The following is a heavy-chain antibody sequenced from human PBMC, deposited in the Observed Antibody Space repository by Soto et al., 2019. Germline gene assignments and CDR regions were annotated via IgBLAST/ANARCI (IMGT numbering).Heavy chain of an antibody. J-gene: IGHJ5*02. CDR3: AKEPVMSTTNGFYGWFDP. D-gene: IGHD3-3*01. V-gene: IGHV1-58*02. Sequence: SVKVSCKASGFTFTSSAMQWVRQARGQRLEWIGWIVVGSGNTNYAQKFQERVTITRDMSTSTAYMELSSLRSEDTAVYYCAKEPVMSTTNGFYGWFDPWGQGTLVTVSS. CDR2: IVVGSGNT. CDR1: GFTFTSSA.